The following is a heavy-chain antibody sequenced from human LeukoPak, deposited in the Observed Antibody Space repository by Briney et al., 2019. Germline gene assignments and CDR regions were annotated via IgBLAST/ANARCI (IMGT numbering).Heavy chain of an antibody. J-gene: IGHJ4*02. Sequence: PGGSLRLSCAASGFTFSSYAMHWVRQAPGKGLEWVAVISYDGSNKYYADSVKGRFTISRDNSKNTLYLQMNSLRAEDTAVYYCASGDSSSWTQLDYWGQGTLSPSP. V-gene: IGHV3-30*04. CDR3: ASGDSSSWTQLDY. CDR1: GFTFSSYA. CDR2: ISYDGSNK. D-gene: IGHD6-13*01.